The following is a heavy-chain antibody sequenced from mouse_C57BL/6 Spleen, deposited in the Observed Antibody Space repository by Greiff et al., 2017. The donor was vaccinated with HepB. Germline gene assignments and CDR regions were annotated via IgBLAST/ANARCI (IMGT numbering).Heavy chain of an antibody. D-gene: IGHD3-2*02. Sequence: VQLQQSGPELVKPGASVKISCKASGYAFSSSWMNWVKQRPGKGLEWIGRIYPGDGDTNYNGKFKGKATLTADKSSSTAYMQLSSLTSEDSAVYFCARGGSSGYVFSWFAYWGQGTLVTVSA. CDR3: ARGGSSGYVFSWFAY. V-gene: IGHV1-82*01. CDR2: IYPGDGDT. J-gene: IGHJ3*01. CDR1: GYAFSSSW.